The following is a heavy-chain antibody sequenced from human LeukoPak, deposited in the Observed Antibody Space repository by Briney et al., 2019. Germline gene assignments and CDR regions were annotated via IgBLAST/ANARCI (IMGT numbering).Heavy chain of an antibody. CDR1: GGSFSGYY. Sequence: SETLSLTCAVYGGSFSGYYWSWIRQSPGKGLEWIGEINHSGSTNYNLSLKSRVTISIDTSKNQFSLKLSSVTAADTAVYYCARSSTNSSSWSYYFDYWGQGTLVTVSS. V-gene: IGHV4-34*01. D-gene: IGHD6-13*01. CDR3: ARSSTNSSSWSYYFDY. CDR2: INHSGST. J-gene: IGHJ4*02.